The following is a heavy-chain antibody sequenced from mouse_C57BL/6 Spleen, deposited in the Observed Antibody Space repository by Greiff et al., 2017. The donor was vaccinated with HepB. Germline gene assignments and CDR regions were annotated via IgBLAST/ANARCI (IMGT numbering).Heavy chain of an antibody. V-gene: IGHV1-61*01. D-gene: IGHD1-1*01. J-gene: IGHJ4*01. Sequence: VQLQQSGAELVRPGSSVKLSCKASGYTFTSYWMDWVKQRPGQGLEWIGNIYPSDSETHYNQKFKDKATLTVDKSSSTAYMQLSSLTSEDSAVYYCARDYGSLMDYWGQGTSVTVSS. CDR1: GYTFTSYW. CDR3: ARDYGSLMDY. CDR2: IYPSDSET.